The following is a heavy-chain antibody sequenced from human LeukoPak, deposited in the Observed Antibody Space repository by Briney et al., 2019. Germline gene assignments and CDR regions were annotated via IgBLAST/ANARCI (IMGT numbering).Heavy chain of an antibody. CDR2: IYYSGTT. D-gene: IGHD6-19*01. Sequence: SETLSLTCLVSGDSISSSSHYWGWIRQPPGKGLEWIGNIYYSGTTYYNPSLKSRVIIFVDTSKNQFSLKLSFVTAADTAVYYCARFRRNPGSYNSGWNYFDYWGQGTLVTVSS. CDR1: GDSISSSSHY. CDR3: ARFRRNPGSYNSGWNYFDY. V-gene: IGHV4-39*01. J-gene: IGHJ4*02.